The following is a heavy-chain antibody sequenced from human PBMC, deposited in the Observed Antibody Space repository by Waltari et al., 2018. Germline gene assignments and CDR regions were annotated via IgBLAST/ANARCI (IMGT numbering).Heavy chain of an antibody. J-gene: IGHJ4*02. CDR2: SNGEGSST. D-gene: IGHD1-26*01. V-gene: IGHV3-74*01. CDR1: GFTFSRFW. CDR3: ASARYSGTYYNDY. Sequence: EVQLVESGGGLVQPGGSLRLSCAASGFTFSRFWMHWVRQAPGKGLVWVSRSNGEGSSTSYAESVKGRFTISRDNAKNTLYLQMNSLSAEDTAVYYCASARYSGTYYNDYWGQGMLVTVSP.